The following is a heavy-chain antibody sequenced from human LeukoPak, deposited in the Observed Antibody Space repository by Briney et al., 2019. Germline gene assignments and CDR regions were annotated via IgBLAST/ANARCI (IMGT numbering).Heavy chain of an antibody. CDR2: IWYDGNNK. CDR1: GFTFSTYG. CDR3: AKSYDNHNWYFHL. V-gene: IGHV3-33*06. J-gene: IGHJ2*01. Sequence: GRSLRLSCAASGFTFSTYGMNWVRQAPGKGLEWVAIIWYDGNNKYYADSVKGRFTISRDNSKNTLNLQMNSLRADDTAVYYCAKSYDNHNWYFHLWGRGTLATVSS. D-gene: IGHD3-10*01.